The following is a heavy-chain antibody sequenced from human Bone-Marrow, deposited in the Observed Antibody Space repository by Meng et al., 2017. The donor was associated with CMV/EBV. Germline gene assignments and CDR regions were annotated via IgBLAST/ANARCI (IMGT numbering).Heavy chain of an antibody. CDR1: GFTFSSYA. CDR2: ISYDGSNK. V-gene: IGHV3-30-3*01. CDR3: ATTYCGGDCYSRGLGY. Sequence: GESLKISCAASGFTFSSYAMHWVRQAPGKGLEWVAVISYDGSNKYYADSVKGRFTISRDNSKNTLYLQMNSLRAEDTAVYYCATTYCGGDCYSRGLGYWGQGTLVTVPS. D-gene: IGHD2-21*01. J-gene: IGHJ4*02.